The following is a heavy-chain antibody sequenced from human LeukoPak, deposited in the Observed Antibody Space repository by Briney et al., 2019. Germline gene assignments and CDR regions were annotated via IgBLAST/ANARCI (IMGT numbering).Heavy chain of an antibody. CDR2: ISSSGSTI. D-gene: IGHD5-18*01. CDR3: ARADGGYSYGRYY. Sequence: GGSLRLSCVASGFTFSSYEMNWVRQAPGKGLEWVSYISSSGSTIYYADSVKGRFTISRDNAKNSLYLQMNSLRAEDTAVYYCARADGGYSYGRYYWGQGTLVTVSS. CDR1: GFTFSSYE. J-gene: IGHJ4*02. V-gene: IGHV3-48*03.